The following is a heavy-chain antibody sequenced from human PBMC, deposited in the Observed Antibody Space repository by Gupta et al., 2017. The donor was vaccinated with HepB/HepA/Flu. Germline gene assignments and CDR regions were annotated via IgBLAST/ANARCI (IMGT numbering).Heavy chain of an antibody. CDR1: GLSFGGTA. CDR2: IGSDMRP. J-gene: IGHJ6*03. D-gene: IGHD3-3*02. Sequence: EVQLLEYGGGLDQPGGSLRRSCAVAGLSFGGTAMSWVRQAPGKGLEWVSGIGSDMRPHYTDSVRGRFTISRDNPENTMYLQMSSLRAEDTAVYYCAKDLHFWSGMDVWGKGTTVTVSS. CDR3: AKDLHFWSGMDV. V-gene: IGHV3-23*01.